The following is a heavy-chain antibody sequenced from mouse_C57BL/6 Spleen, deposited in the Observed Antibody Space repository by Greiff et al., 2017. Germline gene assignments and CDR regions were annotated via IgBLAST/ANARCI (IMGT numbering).Heavy chain of an antibody. Sequence: QVQLQQSGAELVRPGASVTLSCKASGYTFTDYEMHWVKQTPVHGLEWIGAIDPETGGTSYNQKFKGKAILTADKSSSTAYMELRSLTSEDSAVYYCTRYEYDGDGFAYWGQGTLVTVSA. J-gene: IGHJ3*01. CDR3: TRYEYDGDGFAY. D-gene: IGHD2-4*01. V-gene: IGHV1-15*01. CDR1: GYTFTDYE. CDR2: IDPETGGT.